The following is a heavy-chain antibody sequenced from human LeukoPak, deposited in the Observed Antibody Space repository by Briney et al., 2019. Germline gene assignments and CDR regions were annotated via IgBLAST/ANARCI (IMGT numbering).Heavy chain of an antibody. CDR3: ASLYSGYNVIDS. CDR2: INPNSGGT. V-gene: IGHV1-2*02. Sequence: ASVKVSCKASGSTFTDYYMHWVRQAPGKGLEWMGWINPNSGGTKYAQKFQGRVTMTRDTSISTAYMELSRLRSDDTAVYFCASLYSGYNVIDSWGQGTLVTASS. CDR1: GSTFTDYY. D-gene: IGHD5-12*01. J-gene: IGHJ4*02.